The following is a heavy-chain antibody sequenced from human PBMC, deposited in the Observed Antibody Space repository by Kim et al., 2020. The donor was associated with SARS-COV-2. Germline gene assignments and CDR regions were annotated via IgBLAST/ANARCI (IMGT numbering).Heavy chain of an antibody. CDR3: GRREPAALPPYYDYDTDV. Sequence: VSCISGSGGSTYYAHSVKGRFTRTRDNAKNRLCMDMSSLGGEEAAVYYCGRREPAALPPYYDYDTDVWGKGSTVRVSS. D-gene: IGHD2-2*01. CDR2: ISGSGGST. V-gene: IGHV3-23*01. J-gene: IGHJ6*03.